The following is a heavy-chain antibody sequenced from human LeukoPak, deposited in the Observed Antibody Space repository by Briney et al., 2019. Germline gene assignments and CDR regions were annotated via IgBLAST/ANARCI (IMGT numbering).Heavy chain of an antibody. D-gene: IGHD3-22*01. CDR3: ARNSGYSDLNY. J-gene: IGHJ4*02. CDR1: GDSFSGNNY. Sequence: SETLTLTCAVSGDSFSGNNYWTWVRQPPGKGLEWIGEIYRSGATNYNPSLKSRVTVSQDKSKNQFSLKLNSVTAADTAIYYCARNSGYSDLNYWGQGVLVTVSS. CDR2: IYRSGAT. V-gene: IGHV4-4*02.